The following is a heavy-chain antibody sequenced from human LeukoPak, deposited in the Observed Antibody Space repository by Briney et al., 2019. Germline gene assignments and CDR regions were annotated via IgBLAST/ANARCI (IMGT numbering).Heavy chain of an antibody. CDR3: AKDRGDLSGWFC. CDR2: MSGDVGST. Sequence: GGSLRLSCAASGFTFYDYAMHWVRHAPGKGLEWVSLMSGDVGSTYSADSAKGRFSISRDNSKNSLYLQMSSLRIEDTALYYCAKDRGDLSGWFCWGQGTLVTVSS. J-gene: IGHJ4*02. D-gene: IGHD6-19*01. CDR1: GFTFYDYA. V-gene: IGHV3-43*02.